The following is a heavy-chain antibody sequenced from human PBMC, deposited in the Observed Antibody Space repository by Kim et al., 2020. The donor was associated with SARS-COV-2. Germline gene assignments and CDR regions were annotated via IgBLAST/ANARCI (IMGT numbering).Heavy chain of an antibody. V-gene: IGHV1-69*04. CDR3: ARVVWFGDLLNWESGDNWFDP. CDR1: GGTFSSYA. Sequence: SVKVSCKASGGTFSSYAISWVRQAPGQGLEWMGRIIPTLGIPNYAQKFQGRVTITADKSTSTDYMELSRLRSEDTAVCYCARVVWFGDLLNWESGDNWFDPWGQGTLVTVSS. CDR2: IIPTLGIP. J-gene: IGHJ5*02. D-gene: IGHD3-10*01.